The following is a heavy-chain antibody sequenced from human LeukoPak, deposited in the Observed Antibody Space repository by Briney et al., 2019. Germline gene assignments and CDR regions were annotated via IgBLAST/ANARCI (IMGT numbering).Heavy chain of an antibody. D-gene: IGHD3-10*01. J-gene: IGHJ5*02. CDR1: GGTIGSINYY. Sequence: SETLSLTCTASGGTIGSINYYWAWIRQPPGKGLEWIGTIYYSGSTYYNPSLKSRVTLSTGTSETQFSLKLTSVTAADTAVYYCARQQRYYYGSGPQLLSWFDPWGQGTLVTVSS. CDR2: IYYSGST. CDR3: ARQQRYYYGSGPQLLSWFDP. V-gene: IGHV4-39*01.